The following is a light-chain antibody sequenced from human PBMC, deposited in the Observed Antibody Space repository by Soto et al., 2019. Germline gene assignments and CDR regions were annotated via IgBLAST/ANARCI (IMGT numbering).Light chain of an antibody. CDR1: QTIDNT. J-gene: IGKJ5*01. Sequence: MVMTQSPATLSLSPLKRATLSSTSLQTIDNTLASYQRKPGQAPRLLIYDASTRATGVPARCSGSGSGTDFTLTISSLEPEDFAVYYCQQRSNWPTFGQGTRLEIK. V-gene: IGKV3-11*01. CDR2: DAS. CDR3: QQRSNWPT.